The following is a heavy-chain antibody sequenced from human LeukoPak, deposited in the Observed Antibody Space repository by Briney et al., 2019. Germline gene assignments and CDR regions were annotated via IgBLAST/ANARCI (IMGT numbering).Heavy chain of an antibody. CDR1: GLTFSDYS. CDR3: TRTFYLDSSSYFYF. CDR2: ISSSSSYI. D-gene: IGHD3-22*01. Sequence: GGSLRLSCAASGLTFSDYSMNWVRQAPGKGLEWVSSISSSSSYIYYADSVKGRFTISRDNAKNSLYLQMNSLRAEDTAVYYCTRTFYLDSSSYFYFWGLGTLVTVSS. V-gene: IGHV3-21*01. J-gene: IGHJ4*02.